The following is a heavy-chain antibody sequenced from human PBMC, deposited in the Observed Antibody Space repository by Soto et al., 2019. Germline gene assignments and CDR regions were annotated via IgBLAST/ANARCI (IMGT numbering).Heavy chain of an antibody. CDR3: ARDIVVVPAARIWWYFDL. CDR2: ISSSGSTI. Sequence: VQLVESGGGLVQPGGSLRLSCAASGFTFSSYEMNWVRQAPGKGLGWVSYISSSGSTIYYADSVKGRFTISRDNAKNSLYLQMNSLRAEDTAVYYCARDIVVVPAARIWWYFDLWGRGTLVTVSS. J-gene: IGHJ2*01. CDR1: GFTFSSYE. D-gene: IGHD2-2*01. V-gene: IGHV3-48*03.